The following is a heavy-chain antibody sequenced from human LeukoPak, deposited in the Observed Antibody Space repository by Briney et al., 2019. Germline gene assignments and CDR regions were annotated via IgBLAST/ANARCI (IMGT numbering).Heavy chain of an antibody. D-gene: IGHD3-10*01. CDR2: INYNGGST. J-gene: IGHJ4*02. CDR1: GFXFDDYG. V-gene: IGHV3-20*04. CDR3: ARDGYYGSGSYYKD. Sequence: GGSLRLSCAASGFXFDDYGMNWVRQAPGKGLEWVSGINYNGGSTGYADSVKGRFTISRDNAKNSLYLQMNSLRAEDTALYYCARDGYYGSGSYYKDWGQGTLVTVSS.